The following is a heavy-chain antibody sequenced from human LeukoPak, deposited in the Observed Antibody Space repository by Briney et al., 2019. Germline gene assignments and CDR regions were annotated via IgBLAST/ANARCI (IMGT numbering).Heavy chain of an antibody. D-gene: IGHD6-13*01. J-gene: IGHJ4*02. CDR3: ARVYSRSIFDY. Sequence: SETLSLTCTVSGGSISSYCWSWIRQPPGKGLEWIGYIYYSGSTNYNPSLKSRVTISVDTSKNQFSLKLSSVTAADTAVYYCARVYSRSIFDYWGQGTLVTVSS. CDR2: IYYSGST. V-gene: IGHV4-59*01. CDR1: GGSISSYC.